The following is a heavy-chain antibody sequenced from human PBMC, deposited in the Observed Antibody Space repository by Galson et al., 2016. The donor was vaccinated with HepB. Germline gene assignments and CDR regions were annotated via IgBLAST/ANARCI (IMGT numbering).Heavy chain of an antibody. D-gene: IGHD2-21*02. CDR2: IHPNGGTT. J-gene: IGHJ4*02. CDR3: ARESGDPRFF. Sequence: SVKVSCKASGYTFTSYYLHWVRQAPGQGLEWMGMIHPNGGTTSYAQKFQGRVTITRDTSTTTVHMELGSLRFDDTAVYYCARESGDPRFFWGQGTLVTVSS. V-gene: IGHV1-46*01. CDR1: GYTFTSYY.